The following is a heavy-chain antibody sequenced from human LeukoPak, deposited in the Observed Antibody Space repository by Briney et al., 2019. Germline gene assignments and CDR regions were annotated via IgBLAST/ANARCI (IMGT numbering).Heavy chain of an antibody. D-gene: IGHD1-26*01. J-gene: IGHJ3*01. CDR2: ISSSGSTI. CDR1: GFTFSSYE. Sequence: PGGSLRLSCAASGFTFSSYEMNWVRQAPGKGLEWVSYISSSGSTIYYADSVKGRFTISRDNAKKSLYLQMNSLRVEDTGIYYCARDKERGSTSGSSFHLWGQGTMVTVSS. V-gene: IGHV3-48*03. CDR3: ARDKERGSTSGSSFHL.